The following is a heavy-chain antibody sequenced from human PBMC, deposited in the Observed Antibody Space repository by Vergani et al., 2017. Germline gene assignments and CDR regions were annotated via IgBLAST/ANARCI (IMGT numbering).Heavy chain of an antibody. CDR3: ARHLTSSYYDILTGHYYYYYMDV. V-gene: IGHV5-10-1*03. Sequence: EVQLVQSGAEVKKPGESLRISCKGSGYSFTSYWISWVRQMPGKGLEWMGRIDPSDSYTNYSPSFQGHVTISADKSISTAYLQWSSLKASDTAMYYCARHLTSSYYDILTGHYYYYYMDVWGKGTTVTVSS. D-gene: IGHD3-9*01. CDR2: IDPSDSYT. J-gene: IGHJ6*03. CDR1: GYSFTSYW.